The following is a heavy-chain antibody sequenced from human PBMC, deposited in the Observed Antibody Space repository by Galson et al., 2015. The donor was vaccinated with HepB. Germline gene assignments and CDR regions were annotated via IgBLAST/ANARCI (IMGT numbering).Heavy chain of an antibody. D-gene: IGHD1-26*01. J-gene: IGHJ4*02. CDR3: AKDREGIVGLTTPEY. Sequence: SLRLSCAVSGLTISTYGMHRVRQAPGKGLEWVAVISYDGSNKYYADSVKGRFTISRDNSKNTLYLQMSSPRAEDTAVYYCAKDREGIVGLTTPEYWGQGTQVTVSS. CDR1: GLTISTYG. CDR2: ISYDGSNK. V-gene: IGHV3-30*18.